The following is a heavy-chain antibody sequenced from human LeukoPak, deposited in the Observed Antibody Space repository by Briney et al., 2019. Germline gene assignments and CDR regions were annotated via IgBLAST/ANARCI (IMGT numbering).Heavy chain of an antibody. CDR1: GVSTSSYY. V-gene: IGHV4-59*01. CDR2: IYYSGSI. Sequence: SETLSLTCTVSGVSTSSYYWSWIRQPPGKGLEWIGYIYYSGSINYNPSLKSRATISVDTSKNHFSLRLSSVTAADTAVYYCARMTPPNDFWSGNQGWFDPWGQGILVTVPS. D-gene: IGHD3-3*01. CDR3: ARMTPPNDFWSGNQGWFDP. J-gene: IGHJ5*02.